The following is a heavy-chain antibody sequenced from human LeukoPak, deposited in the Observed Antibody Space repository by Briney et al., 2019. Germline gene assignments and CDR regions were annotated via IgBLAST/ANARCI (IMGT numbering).Heavy chain of an antibody. V-gene: IGHV3-73*01. CDR1: GFTFSGSA. J-gene: IGHJ5*02. CDR3: TRDRGTYNWFDP. Sequence: PGGSLRLSCEASGFTFSGSAVHWVRQSSGKGLEWVGHIDKKDNLYATAYAESVKGRFTISRDDSKDTAFLHMDSLKTEDTALYYCTRDRGTYNWFDPWGQGTLVTVSS. CDR2: IDKKDNLYAT. D-gene: IGHD2-15*01.